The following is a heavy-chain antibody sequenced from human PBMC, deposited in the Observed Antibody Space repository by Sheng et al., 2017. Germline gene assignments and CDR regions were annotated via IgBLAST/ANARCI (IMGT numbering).Heavy chain of an antibody. CDR2: IYYSGTT. CDR1: GGSIGSSGYY. D-gene: IGHD3-3*01. J-gene: IGHJ3*01. CDR3: ARPIFEEYRLLDDGFDL. Sequence: QLHLQESGPGLVKPSETLSLTCTVSGGSIGSSGYYWVWIRQAPGKGLEWIGCIYYSGTTYYNPSLQESSSISVXTSENQFSLKLTSVTAADTAVYYCARPIFEEYRLLDDGFDLWGQGTMVTVSS. V-gene: IGHV4-39*01.